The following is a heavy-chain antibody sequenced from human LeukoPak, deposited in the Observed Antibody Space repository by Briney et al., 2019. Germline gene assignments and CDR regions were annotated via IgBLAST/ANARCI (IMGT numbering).Heavy chain of an antibody. D-gene: IGHD6-6*01. CDR1: GFSFSNYA. V-gene: IGHV3-23*01. Sequence: GGSLRLSCAASGFSFSNYAMSWVRQAPGEGLEWVSTISDSGSDTYYADSVKGRFTISRDNSKNTLYLQMNSLRAEDTAVYYCAKDPEYSSSSLDYWGQGTLVTVSS. CDR3: AKDPEYSSSSLDY. CDR2: ISDSGSDT. J-gene: IGHJ4*02.